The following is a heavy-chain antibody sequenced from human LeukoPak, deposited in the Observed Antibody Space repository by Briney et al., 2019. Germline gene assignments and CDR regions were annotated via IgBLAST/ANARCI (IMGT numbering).Heavy chain of an antibody. CDR3: ARVYEGSYFDY. J-gene: IGHJ4*02. D-gene: IGHD3-10*01. Sequence: ASVKVSCKASGYTFTGYYMHWVRQAPGQGLEWMGRTNPNSGGSNYAQKFQGRVTMTRDTSISTAYMELSRLRSDDTAVYYCARVYEGSYFDYWGQGTLVTVSS. CDR2: TNPNSGGS. CDR1: GYTFTGYY. V-gene: IGHV1-2*06.